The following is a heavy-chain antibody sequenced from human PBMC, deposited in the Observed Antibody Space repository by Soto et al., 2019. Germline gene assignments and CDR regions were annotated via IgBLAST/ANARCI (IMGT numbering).Heavy chain of an antibody. J-gene: IGHJ4*02. D-gene: IGHD1-7*01. CDR3: ASYKGNYGSNPYDY. CDR2: ISGSGGST. V-gene: IGHV3-23*01. Sequence: EVQLLESGGGLVQPGGSLRLSCAASGFTFSSYAMSWVRQAPGKGLEWVSAISGSGGSTYYADSVKGRFTISRDNSKNTLYLQMNSLRAEDTAVYYCASYKGNYGSNPYDYWGQGTLVTVSS. CDR1: GFTFSSYA.